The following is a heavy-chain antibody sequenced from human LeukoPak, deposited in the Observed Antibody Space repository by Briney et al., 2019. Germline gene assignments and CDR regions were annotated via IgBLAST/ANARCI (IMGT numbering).Heavy chain of an antibody. CDR1: SGSISSSSYY. D-gene: IGHD6-13*01. J-gene: IGHJ4*02. CDR2: IYYSGST. Sequence: PSETLSLTCTVSSGSISSSSYYWGWIRQPPGKGLEWIGSIYYSGSTYYDPSLKSRVTISVDTSKNQFSLKLSSVTAADTAVYYCARRGIAAAGYDYWGQGTLVTVSS. CDR3: ARRGIAAAGYDY. V-gene: IGHV4-39*01.